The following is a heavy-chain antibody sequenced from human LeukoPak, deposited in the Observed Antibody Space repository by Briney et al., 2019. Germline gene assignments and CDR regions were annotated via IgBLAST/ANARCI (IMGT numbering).Heavy chain of an antibody. CDR1: GFTFSSYA. J-gene: IGHJ4*02. D-gene: IGHD2-15*01. CDR2: VTNSGGST. V-gene: IGHV3-23*01. Sequence: GGSLRLSCAASGFTFSSYAMSWDRQAPGKGLAWVSVVTNSGGSTYYADSVKGRFTISRDNSKNTLYLQMNSLRVEDTAVYYCAKDPFRCSGGSCYAWGQGTLVTVSS. CDR3: AKDPFRCSGGSCYA.